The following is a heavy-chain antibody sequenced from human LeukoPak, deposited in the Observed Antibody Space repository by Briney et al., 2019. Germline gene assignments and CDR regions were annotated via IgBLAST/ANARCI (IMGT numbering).Heavy chain of an antibody. CDR1: GYTFTGYY. V-gene: IGHV1-2*02. D-gene: IGHD5-12*01. Sequence: GASVKVSCKASGYTFTGYYMHWVRQAHGQGLGLMGWIDLNSGGTNYAQTFQGRVTMTRDTSISTAYMELSRLRSDDTAVYYCARDQEGRYDLGNFDYWGQGTLVTVSS. J-gene: IGHJ4*02. CDR2: IDLNSGGT. CDR3: ARDQEGRYDLGNFDY.